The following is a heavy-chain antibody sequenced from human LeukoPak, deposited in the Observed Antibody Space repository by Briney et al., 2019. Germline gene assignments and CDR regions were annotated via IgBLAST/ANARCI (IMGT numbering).Heavy chain of an antibody. CDR2: ISSNGGST. J-gene: IGHJ4*02. D-gene: IGHD3-9*01. V-gene: IGHV3-64D*06. CDR1: GFTFSSYA. Sequence: GGSLRLSCSASGFTFSSYAMHWVRQAPGKGLEYVSAISSNGGSTYYADSVKGRFTISRDNSKNTLYLQMSSLRAEDTAVYYCVIPKYDILSDYWGQGTLVTVSS. CDR3: VIPKYDILSDY.